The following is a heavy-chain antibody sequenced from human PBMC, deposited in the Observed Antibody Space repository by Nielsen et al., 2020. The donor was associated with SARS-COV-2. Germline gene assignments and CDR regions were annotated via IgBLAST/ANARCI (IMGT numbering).Heavy chain of an antibody. D-gene: IGHD3-10*01. J-gene: IGHJ2*01. CDR3: ATCRGPYWYFDL. CDR1: GFTFSNYG. CDR2: ISISSSTI. Sequence: GGSLRLSCVASGFTFSNYGMHWVRQAPGKGLEWISYISISSSTIDYADSVQGRFTISRDNAKNSLYLKMNSLRAEDTAVYYCATCRGPYWYFDLWGRGTLVTVSS. V-gene: IGHV3-48*01.